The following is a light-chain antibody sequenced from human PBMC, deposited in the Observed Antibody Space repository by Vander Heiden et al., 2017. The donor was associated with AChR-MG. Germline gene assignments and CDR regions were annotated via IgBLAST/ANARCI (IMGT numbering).Light chain of an antibody. CDR3: QQYGRT. Sequence: FLLPQSPGTLSLSPGERATLSCRASQSVSSSYLAWYQQKPGQAPRLLIYGASSRATGIPDRFSGSGSGTDFTLTISRLEPEDFAVYYCQQYGRTFGQGTKVEIK. CDR2: GAS. V-gene: IGKV3-20*01. CDR1: QSVSSSY. J-gene: IGKJ1*01.